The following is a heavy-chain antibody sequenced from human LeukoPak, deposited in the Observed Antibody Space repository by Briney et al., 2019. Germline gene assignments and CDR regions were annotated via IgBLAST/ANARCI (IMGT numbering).Heavy chain of an antibody. D-gene: IGHD1-7*01. Sequence: SETLSLTCTVSGGSISSSIYYWGWIRQPPGKGLEWIGSIYYSGSTYYNPSLKSRVTISVDTSKNQFSLKLSSVTAADTAVYYCARLGELSWFDPWGQGTLVTVSS. J-gene: IGHJ5*02. V-gene: IGHV4-39*07. CDR3: ARLGELSWFDP. CDR2: IYYSGST. CDR1: GGSISSSIYY.